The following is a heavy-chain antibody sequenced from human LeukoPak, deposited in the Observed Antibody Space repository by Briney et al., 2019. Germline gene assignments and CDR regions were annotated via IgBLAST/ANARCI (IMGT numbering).Heavy chain of an antibody. CDR3: AAYCSGGSCVTRTFDY. D-gene: IGHD2-15*01. CDR1: GGSFSTYY. Sequence: SETLSLTCTVSGGSFSTYYWSWIRQSPGKGLEWIGYISYSGSTNYNPSLKSRVTISVDTSRNQFSLKLSSVTAADTAVYYCAAYCSGGSCVTRTFDYWGQGTLVTVSS. J-gene: IGHJ4*02. CDR2: ISYSGST. V-gene: IGHV4-59*01.